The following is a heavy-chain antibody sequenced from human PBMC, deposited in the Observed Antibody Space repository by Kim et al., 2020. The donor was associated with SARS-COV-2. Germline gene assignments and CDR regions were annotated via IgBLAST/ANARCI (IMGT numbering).Heavy chain of an antibody. V-gene: IGHV3-74*01. J-gene: IGHJ3*02. D-gene: IGHD1-26*01. Sequence: YTGSVKCRFTISGDNAKNTLYLQMNSLRAEDTALYYCARGILRTKGAFDIWGQGAMVTVSS. CDR3: ARGILRTKGAFDI.